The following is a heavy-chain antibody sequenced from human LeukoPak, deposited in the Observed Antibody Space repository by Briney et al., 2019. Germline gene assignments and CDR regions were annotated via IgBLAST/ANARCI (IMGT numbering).Heavy chain of an antibody. CDR1: GFTFSTYS. Sequence: GGSLRLSCVASGFTFSTYSMNWVRQAPGKGLEWVSYIGSGSNAIYYADSVKGRFTISRDNAKNSLFLQMNSLRDEDTAVYYCARNPESDIWGQGTLVTVSS. V-gene: IGHV3-48*02. CDR3: ARNPESDI. CDR2: IGSGSNAI. J-gene: IGHJ3*02.